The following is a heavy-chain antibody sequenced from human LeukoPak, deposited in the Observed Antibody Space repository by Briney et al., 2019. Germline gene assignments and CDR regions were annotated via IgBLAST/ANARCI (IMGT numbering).Heavy chain of an antibody. CDR1: GGSISSYY. CDR3: AGSGQLRYFDWHYFDY. D-gene: IGHD3-9*01. CDR2: IYYSGST. Sequence: SETLSLTCTVSGGSISSYYWSWIRQPPGKGLEWIGYIYYSGSTSYNPSLKSRVTISVDTSKNQFSLKLSSVTAADTAVYYCAGSGQLRYFDWHYFDYWGQGTLVTVSS. J-gene: IGHJ4*02. V-gene: IGHV4-59*08.